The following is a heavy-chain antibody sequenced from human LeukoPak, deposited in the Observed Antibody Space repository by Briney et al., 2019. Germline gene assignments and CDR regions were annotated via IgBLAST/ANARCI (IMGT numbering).Heavy chain of an antibody. V-gene: IGHV4-59*12. CDR3: AATIKRDYGDTNLDY. Sequence: SETLSLTCTVPGDSISSYCWSWIRQPPGKGLEWIGYMHNGVHTNYNPSLKSRATISGDTSKNQLSLKLTSVTAADTAVYYCAATIKRDYGDTNLDYWGQGTLVTVPS. J-gene: IGHJ4*02. CDR1: GDSISSYC. CDR2: MHNGVHT. D-gene: IGHD4/OR15-4a*01.